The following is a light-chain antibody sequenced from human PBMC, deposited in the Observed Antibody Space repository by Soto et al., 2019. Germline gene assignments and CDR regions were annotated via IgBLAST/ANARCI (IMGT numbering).Light chain of an antibody. CDR3: KQYNTLFPRT. Sequence: EIVMTQSPATLSVSAGETATLFCRASQSVSGNVAWYQQKPGQAPRLLIYGASTRATGVPARFSGSGSGTEFALTISSLQPEDCAVYFCKQYNTLFPRTFGQGNKLDIK. CDR2: GAS. CDR1: QSVSGN. J-gene: IGKJ1*01. V-gene: IGKV3-15*01.